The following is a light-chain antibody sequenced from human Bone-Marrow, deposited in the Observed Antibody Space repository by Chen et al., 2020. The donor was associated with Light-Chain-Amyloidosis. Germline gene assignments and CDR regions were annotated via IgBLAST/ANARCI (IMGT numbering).Light chain of an antibody. CDR3: QSYQGSSQGV. CDR2: EDD. CDR1: SGSIATNY. J-gene: IGLJ3*02. V-gene: IGLV6-57*01. Sequence: NFMLTQPHSVSESPGKTVIISCTRSSGSIATNYVQWYQQRPGSSPTTVIYEDDQRSSGVPERFSGAIDRCSNSASLCISGRKTEDEADYDCQSYQGSSQGVFGGGTKLTVL.